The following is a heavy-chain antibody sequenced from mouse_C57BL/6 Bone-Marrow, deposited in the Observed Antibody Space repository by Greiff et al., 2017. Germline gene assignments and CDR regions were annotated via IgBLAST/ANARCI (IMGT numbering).Heavy chain of an antibody. CDR2: IHPNSGST. Sequence: VQLQQPGAELVKPGASVKLSCKASGYTFTSYWMHWVKQRPGQGLEWIGMIHPNSGSTNYNETFKSKATVTVDQSSSTAYMQLSSLTSEDAAVYYCARAGLRRGAMDYWGQGTSVTVSA. CDR3: ARAGLRRGAMDY. J-gene: IGHJ4*01. D-gene: IGHD2-4*01. V-gene: IGHV1-64*01. CDR1: GYTFTSYW.